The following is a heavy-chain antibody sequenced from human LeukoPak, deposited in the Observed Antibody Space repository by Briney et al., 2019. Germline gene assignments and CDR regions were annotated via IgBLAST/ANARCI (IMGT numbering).Heavy chain of an antibody. CDR2: IYYSGST. CDR3: ARQGYSIR. CDR1: GFTFSSYA. J-gene: IGHJ1*01. Sequence: GSLRLSCAASGFTFSSYAMSWIRQPPGKGLEWIGYIYYSGSTNYNPSLKSRVTISVDTSKNQFSLKLSSVTAADTAVYYCARQGYSIRWGQGTLVTVSS. D-gene: IGHD6-13*01. V-gene: IGHV4-59*08.